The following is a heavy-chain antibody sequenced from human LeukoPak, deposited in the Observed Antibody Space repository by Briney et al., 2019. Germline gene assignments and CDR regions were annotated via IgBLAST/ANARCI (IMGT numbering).Heavy chain of an antibody. CDR2: INHSGST. CDR1: GGSFSGYY. D-gene: IGHD3-10*01. V-gene: IGHV4-34*01. Sequence: SEALSLTCAVSGGSFSGYYRSWIRQPPGKGLEWIGEINHSGSTNYNPSLKSRLTISVDTSKNQLSLKLRSVTAADTAVYYCARISCRACPWPPWGQGTLVTVSS. J-gene: IGHJ5*02. CDR3: ARISCRACPWPP.